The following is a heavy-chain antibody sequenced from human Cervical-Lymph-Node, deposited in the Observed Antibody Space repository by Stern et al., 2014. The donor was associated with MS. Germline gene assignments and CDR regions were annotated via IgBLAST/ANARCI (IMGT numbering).Heavy chain of an antibody. D-gene: IGHD3-10*01. CDR2: IDWDDDK. CDR3: ARFLGSGITPYYYYGMDV. Sequence: QVTLRESGPALVKPTQTLTLTCTFSGFSLSTSGMCVSWIRQPPGKALEWLALIDWDDDKYYSTSLKTRLTISKDTSKNQVVLTMTNMDPVDTATYYCARFLGSGITPYYYYGMDVWGQGTTVTVS. V-gene: IGHV2-70*01. CDR1: GFSLSTSGMC. J-gene: IGHJ6*02.